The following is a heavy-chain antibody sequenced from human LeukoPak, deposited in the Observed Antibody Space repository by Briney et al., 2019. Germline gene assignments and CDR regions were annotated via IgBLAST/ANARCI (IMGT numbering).Heavy chain of an antibody. CDR2: ISSDGSNT. V-gene: IGHV3-74*01. Sequence: GGSLGLSCAVSGFTFSPYWMDWVRQAPGKGLVWVSRISSDGSNTAYADSVKGRFTISRDNAKNAVYLQMNSLRVEDTAVYYCARASALATPPFGYWGQGTLVTVSS. CDR1: GFTFSPYW. CDR3: ARASALATPPFGY. D-gene: IGHD5-24*01. J-gene: IGHJ4*02.